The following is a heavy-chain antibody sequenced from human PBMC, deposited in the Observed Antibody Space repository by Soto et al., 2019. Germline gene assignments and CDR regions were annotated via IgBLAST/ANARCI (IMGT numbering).Heavy chain of an antibody. D-gene: IGHD6-13*01. CDR1: GGSISSYY. CDR3: ARGVGSSWQFDY. CDR2: IYYSGRT. V-gene: IGHV4-59*08. J-gene: IGHJ4*02. Sequence: QVQLQESGPGLVKPSETLSLTCTVSGGSISSYYWSWIRQPPGKGLEWLGYIYYSGRTNYNPSLKSRVTISINTSKNKFSLKLSSVTAGDPAVYYCARGVGSSWQFDYWGQGTLVTVSS.